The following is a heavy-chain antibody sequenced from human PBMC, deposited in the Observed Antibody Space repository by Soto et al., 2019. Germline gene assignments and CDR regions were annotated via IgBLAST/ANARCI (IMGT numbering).Heavy chain of an antibody. J-gene: IGHJ6*02. V-gene: IGHV3-23*01. CDR2: INYSGRTT. D-gene: IGHD3-10*01. Sequence: EVQLLESGGGLVQPGGSLRLSCETSGFSFNTYAMTWVRQAPGMGLEWVAVINYSGRTTFHAQAVKGRFTISRDNSRNTVFLQMDSLRAEDTAVYYCVKQRGSGKNYYYQMDVWGLGTTVIVSS. CDR1: GFSFNTYA. CDR3: VKQRGSGKNYYYQMDV.